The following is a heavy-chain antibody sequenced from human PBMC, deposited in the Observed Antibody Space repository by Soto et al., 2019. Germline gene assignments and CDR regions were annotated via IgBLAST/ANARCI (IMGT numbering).Heavy chain of an antibody. CDR1: GFTFSSYG. Sequence: QVQLVESGGGVVQPGRALRLSCAASGFTFSSYGMHWVRQAPGKGLEWVALIWFDGSDKYYTESVNGRFTISRDNSKSTLYLQMPSLRAEDTAVYYCARLYFISASCYSVGAFDIMGQGTMVTVSS. CDR3: ARLYFISASCYSVGAFDI. J-gene: IGHJ3*02. D-gene: IGHD2-15*01. CDR2: IWFDGSDK. V-gene: IGHV3-33*01.